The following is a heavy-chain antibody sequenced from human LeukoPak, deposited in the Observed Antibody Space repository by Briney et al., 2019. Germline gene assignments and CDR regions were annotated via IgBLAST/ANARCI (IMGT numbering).Heavy chain of an antibody. D-gene: IGHD3-10*01. CDR2: ISGSGGST. J-gene: IGHJ4*02. CDR1: GFTFSSYA. CDR3: AKDLVGWFGELFTGDFDY. Sequence: GGSLSLSCAASGFTFSSYAMSWVRQAPGKGLEWVSAISGSGGSTYYADSVNGRFTISRDNSKNTLYLHMTSVRAEVTSVECGAKDLVGWFGELFTGDFDYWGQGTLVTVSS. V-gene: IGHV3-23*01.